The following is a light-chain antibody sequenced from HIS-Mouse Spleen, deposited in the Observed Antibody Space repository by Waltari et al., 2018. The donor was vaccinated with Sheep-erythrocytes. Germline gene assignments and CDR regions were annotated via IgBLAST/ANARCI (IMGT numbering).Light chain of an antibody. CDR3: CSYAGSSTPWV. CDR2: EGS. Sequence: QSALTQPASVSGSPGQSTTISCTGTSSDVGSYNLVPLYQLHPGKAPKLMIYEGSKRPSGVSNRFSGSKSGNAASLTISGLQAEDEADYYCCSYAGSSTPWVFGGGTKLTVL. CDR1: SSDVGSYNL. V-gene: IGLV2-23*01. J-gene: IGLJ3*02.